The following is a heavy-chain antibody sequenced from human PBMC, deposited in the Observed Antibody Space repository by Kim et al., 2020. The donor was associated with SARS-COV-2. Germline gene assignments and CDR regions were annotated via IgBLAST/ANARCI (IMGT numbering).Heavy chain of an antibody. J-gene: IGHJ6*03. V-gene: IGHV4-59*01. D-gene: IGHD3-3*01. Sequence: SETLSLTCSVSGGSITSYYWSWARLPQGKGVGRIAFSFSTGPTSFTPSFMSRVTFSVTTPRNLSSLNLTFVPAPDTAFYYWLAAKIFPCRPFPFFFWG. CDR3: LAAKIFPCRPFPFFF. CDR2: SFSTGPT. CDR1: GGSITSYY.